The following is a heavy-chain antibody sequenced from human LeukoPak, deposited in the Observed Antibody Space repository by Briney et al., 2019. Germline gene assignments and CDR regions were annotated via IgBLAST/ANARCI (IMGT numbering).Heavy chain of an antibody. V-gene: IGHV4-34*01. CDR1: GGSFSGYY. CDR2: INHSGST. CDR3: ARGQSGYYGSGSYRP. Sequence: SETLSLTCAVYGGSFSGYYWSWIRQPPGKGLEWIGEINHSGSTNYNPSLKSRVTISVDTSKTQFSLKLSSVTAADTAVYYCARGQSGYYGSGSYRPWGQGTLVTVSS. D-gene: IGHD3-10*01. J-gene: IGHJ5*02.